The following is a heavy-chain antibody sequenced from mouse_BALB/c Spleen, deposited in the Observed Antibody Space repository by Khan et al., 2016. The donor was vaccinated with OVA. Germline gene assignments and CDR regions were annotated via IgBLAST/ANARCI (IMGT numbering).Heavy chain of an antibody. CDR3: ARDGSRYNYAMDY. V-gene: IGHV3-2*02. CDR1: GYSITTDYA. Sequence: EVQLQESGPGLVKPSPSLSLTCTVTGYSITTDYAWNWIRQFPGNKLEWMGYMSYSGSTSYNPSLKSRISITRDTSKNQFFLQLNSVTTEDTATYYCARDGSRYNYAMDYWGQGTVVTVSS. D-gene: IGHD2-3*01. CDR2: MSYSGST. J-gene: IGHJ4*01.